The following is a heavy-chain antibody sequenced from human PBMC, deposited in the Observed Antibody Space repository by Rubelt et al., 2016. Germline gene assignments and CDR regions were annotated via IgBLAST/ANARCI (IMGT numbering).Heavy chain of an antibody. CDR1: GASISSSSYY. V-gene: IGHV4-39*01. CDR2: ISYSGST. D-gene: IGHD3-10*01. Sequence: QVQLQQWGAGLLKPSETLSLTCTVSGASISSSSYYWGWIRQPPGKGLEWIGIISYSGSTYYSPSLKSRVTISVDTSKNQLSLKLSSVTAADTAVYYCARSYYYGSGTYFWFFDLWGRGTLVTVSS. CDR3: ARSYYYGSGTYFWFFDL. J-gene: IGHJ2*01.